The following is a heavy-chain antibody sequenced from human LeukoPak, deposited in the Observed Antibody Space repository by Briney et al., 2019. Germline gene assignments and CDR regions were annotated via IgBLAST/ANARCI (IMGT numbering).Heavy chain of an antibody. V-gene: IGHV2-5*02. J-gene: IGHJ6*03. Sequence: ESGPTLVNPTQTLTLTCTFSGFSLSTSGVGVGWIRQPPGKALEWLALIYWDDDKRYSPSLKSRLTITKDTSKNQVVLTMTNMDPVDTATYYCAHRQAAAMPGYYYHYMDVWGKGTTVTVSS. D-gene: IGHD2-2*01. CDR3: AHRQAAAMPGYYYHYMDV. CDR1: GFSLSTSGVG. CDR2: IYWDDDK.